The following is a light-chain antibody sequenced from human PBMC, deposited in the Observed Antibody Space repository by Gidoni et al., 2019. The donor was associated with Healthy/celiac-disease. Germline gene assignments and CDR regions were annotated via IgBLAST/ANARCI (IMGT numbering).Light chain of an antibody. V-gene: IGKV3-15*01. Sequence: EIVMTQSPATLSVSPGERATLSCRASQSVSSNLAWYQQKPGQAPRLLIYGASTRATGIPARFSGSGSGTEFTLTISSLQSEDFAVYYCQQYNNGPRTCXXXTKVEIK. J-gene: IGKJ1*01. CDR2: GAS. CDR3: QQYNNGPRT. CDR1: QSVSSN.